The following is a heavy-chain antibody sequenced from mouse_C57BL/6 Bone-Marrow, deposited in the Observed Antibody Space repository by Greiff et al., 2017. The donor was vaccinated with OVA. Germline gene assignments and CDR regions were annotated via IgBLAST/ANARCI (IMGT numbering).Heavy chain of an antibody. V-gene: IGHV3-1*01. CDR1: GYSITSGYD. CDR2: ISYSGST. CDR3: ASRGQLGRDYFDY. J-gene: IGHJ2*01. D-gene: IGHD4-1*02. Sequence: VQLKESGPGMVKPSQSLSLTCTVPGYSITSGYDWHWIRHFPGNKLEWMGYISYSGSTNYNPSLKSRISITHDTSKNHFFLKLNSVTTEDTATYYCASRGQLGRDYFDYWGQGTTLTVSS.